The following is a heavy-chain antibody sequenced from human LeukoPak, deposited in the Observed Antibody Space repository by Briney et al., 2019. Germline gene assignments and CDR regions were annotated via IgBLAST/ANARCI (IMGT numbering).Heavy chain of an antibody. CDR1: GYTFTSYG. J-gene: IGHJ4*02. Sequence: ASVKVSCKASGYTFTSYGISWVRQAPGQGLEWMGWLSAYNGNTNYAQKLQGRVTMTTDTSTSTAYMELRSLRSDDTAVYYCARDNYYDSSGYPYYFDYWGQGTLVTVSS. V-gene: IGHV1-18*01. CDR2: LSAYNGNT. D-gene: IGHD3-22*01. CDR3: ARDNYYDSSGYPYYFDY.